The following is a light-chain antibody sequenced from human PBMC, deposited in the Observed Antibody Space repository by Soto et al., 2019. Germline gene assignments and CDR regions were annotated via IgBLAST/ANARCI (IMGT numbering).Light chain of an antibody. CDR1: QDIATY. CDR3: LQDYTYPRT. J-gene: IGKJ4*01. CDR2: DAS. Sequence: DIQMTQSPSTLSASVGDRVTITCRASQDIATYLNWYQQKPGKAPNLLIYDASNLETGVPSRFSGGGSGTHFTLTITSLQPEDFAIYYCLQDYTYPRTFGGGTKVDIK. V-gene: IGKV1-33*01.